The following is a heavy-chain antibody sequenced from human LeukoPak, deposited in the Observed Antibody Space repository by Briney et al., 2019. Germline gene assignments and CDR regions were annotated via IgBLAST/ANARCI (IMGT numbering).Heavy chain of an antibody. CDR1: GFTFSTYT. CDR3: AKGSYYDSSGSFYFDY. D-gene: IGHD3-22*01. CDR2: ISGSGDNT. V-gene: IGHV3-23*01. Sequence: GGSLRLSCAASGFTFSTYTMHWVRQAPGKGLEWVSGISGSGDNTYYADSVKGRFTISRDNSKNTLYVQVNSLGTEDTAAYYCAKGSYYDSSGSFYFDYWGQGTLVTVSS. J-gene: IGHJ4*02.